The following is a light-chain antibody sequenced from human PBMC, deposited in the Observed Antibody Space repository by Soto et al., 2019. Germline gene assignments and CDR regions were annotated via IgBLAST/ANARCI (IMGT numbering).Light chain of an antibody. V-gene: IGKV3-15*01. J-gene: IGKJ1*01. CDR3: KQYNNWPKT. CDR2: GAS. Sequence: QAPATLSLPPGARAPTTCWASQSVSSSYLAWYQQKPGPAHRLLIYGASTRATGIQARFSGSGSGTEFTLTIRSLQSEDFAVYYCKQYNNWPKTVGQGTKVDIK. CDR1: QSVSSSY.